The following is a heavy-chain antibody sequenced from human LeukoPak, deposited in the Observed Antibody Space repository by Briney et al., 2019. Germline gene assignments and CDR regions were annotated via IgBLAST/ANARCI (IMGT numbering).Heavy chain of an antibody. J-gene: IGHJ4*02. CDR3: AGEERRGMITFGGALY. V-gene: IGHV5-51*01. D-gene: IGHD3-16*01. CDR2: IYPGDSDT. CDR1: GYSFTSYW. Sequence: GESLKISCKGSGYSFTSYWIGWVRQMPGKGLEWMGIIYPGDSDTRYSPSFQGQVTISADKSISTAYLQWSSLKASDTAMYYCAGEERRGMITFGGALYWGQGTLVTVSS.